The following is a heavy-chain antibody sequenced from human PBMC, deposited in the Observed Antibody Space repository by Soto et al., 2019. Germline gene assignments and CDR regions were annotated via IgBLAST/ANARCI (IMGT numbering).Heavy chain of an antibody. Sequence: GGSLRLSCAASGFTFSSYWMSWVRQAPGKGLEWVANIKQDGSEKYYVDSVKGRFTISRDNAKNSLYLQMNSLRAEDTAVYYCARDPKYYDILTGYYMYAIDYWGQGTLVTVSS. CDR1: GFTFSSYW. J-gene: IGHJ4*02. V-gene: IGHV3-7*05. CDR3: ARDPKYYDILTGYYMYAIDY. CDR2: IKQDGSEK. D-gene: IGHD3-9*01.